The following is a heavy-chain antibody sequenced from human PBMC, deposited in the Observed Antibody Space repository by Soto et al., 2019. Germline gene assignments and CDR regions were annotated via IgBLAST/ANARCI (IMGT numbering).Heavy chain of an antibody. D-gene: IGHD6-19*01. Sequence: QVQLVESGGGLVKPGGSLRLSCAASGFTFSDYYMSWIRQGPGKGLEWVSYISSSSSYTNYEDSVKGRFTISRDNAKNSLYLQMHSLRAEDTAVYYCARDGGMDISGPRVDYYYGMDVWGQGTTVTVS. CDR2: ISSSSSYT. CDR3: ARDGGMDISGPRVDYYYGMDV. V-gene: IGHV3-11*06. CDR1: GFTFSDYY. J-gene: IGHJ6*02.